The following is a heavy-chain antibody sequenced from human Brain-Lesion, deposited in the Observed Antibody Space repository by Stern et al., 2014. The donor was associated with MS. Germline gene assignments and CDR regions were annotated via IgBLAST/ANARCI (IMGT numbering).Heavy chain of an antibody. J-gene: IGHJ4*02. Sequence: VQLVQSGPGLVKPSGTLSLTCAVSGGSISSSNWWSWVRQSPGKGLEWIGKSDHRGSPLYTPPHKGRVTVSVDNPKTRFPLNRRSVPAADTAVYFCARFPASRPHVFDSWGQGTLVTVSS. D-gene: IGHD6-13*01. CDR2: SDHRGSP. V-gene: IGHV4-4*02. CDR3: ARFPASRPHVFDS. CDR1: GGSISSSNW.